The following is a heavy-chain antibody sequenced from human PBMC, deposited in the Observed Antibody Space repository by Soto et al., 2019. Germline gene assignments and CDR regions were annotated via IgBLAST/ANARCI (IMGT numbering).Heavy chain of an antibody. CDR3: TIAAAGYYYYGMDV. CDR2: ISGSGGST. CDR1: GFTFSSYA. Sequence: GGSLRLSCAASGFTFSSYAMSWVRQAPGKGLEWVSAISGSGGSTYYADSVKGRFTISRDNSKNTLYLQMNSLRAEDTAVYYCTIAAAGYYYYGMDVWGQGTTVTVSS. D-gene: IGHD6-13*01. J-gene: IGHJ6*02. V-gene: IGHV3-23*01.